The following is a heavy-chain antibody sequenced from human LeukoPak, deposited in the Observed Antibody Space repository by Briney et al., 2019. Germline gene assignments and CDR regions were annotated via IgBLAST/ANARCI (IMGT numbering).Heavy chain of an antibody. V-gene: IGHV4-31*03. CDR1: GGSINSGDYY. J-gene: IGHJ4*02. Sequence: PSQTLSLTCTVSGGSINSGDYYWSWIRQHPGKGLEWTGYIYYSGSTYYNPSLKSRVTISVDTSKNHFSLKLSSVTAADTAVYYCARDRGYCSGGSCHHFDYWGQGTLVTVSS. CDR3: ARDRGYCSGGSCHHFDY. CDR2: IYYSGST. D-gene: IGHD2-15*01.